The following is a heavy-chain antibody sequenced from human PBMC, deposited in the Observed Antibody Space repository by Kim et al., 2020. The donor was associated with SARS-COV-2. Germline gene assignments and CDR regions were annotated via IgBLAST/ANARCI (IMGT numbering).Heavy chain of an antibody. CDR2: ILPMFGAT. CDR1: GDTFSRDP. D-gene: IGHD2-15*01. V-gene: IGHV1-69*13. Sequence: SVKVSCKASGDTFSRDPISWVRQAPGQGLEWMGGILPMFGATNYIQKFQGRVTITADEPATTVYMELNNLTSEDTAVYYCTRGGVEDNWFDPWGQGTLVTVSS. J-gene: IGHJ5*02. CDR3: TRGGVEDNWFDP.